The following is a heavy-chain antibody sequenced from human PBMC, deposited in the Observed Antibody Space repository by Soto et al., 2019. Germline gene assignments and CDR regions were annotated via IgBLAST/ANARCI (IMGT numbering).Heavy chain of an antibody. CDR2: IYWNDFK. CDR3: ARSRGYNGYEGPPLYEMDV. J-gene: IGHJ6*02. D-gene: IGHD5-12*01. V-gene: IGHV2-5*01. Sequence: GSGPTLVNPTQTLTLTCTCSGFSVKTSGVGVGWIRQPPGKTLEWLALIYWNDFKRYTPSLESRLTITKDTSKNQVVLTVTNVDPADTATYYCARSRGYNGYEGPPLYEMDVWGQGTTVTVSS. CDR1: GFSVKTSGVG.